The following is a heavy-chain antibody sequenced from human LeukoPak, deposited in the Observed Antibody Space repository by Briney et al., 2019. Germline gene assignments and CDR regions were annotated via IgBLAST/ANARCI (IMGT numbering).Heavy chain of an antibody. D-gene: IGHD3-22*01. CDR1: GFTFSSYA. J-gene: IGHJ6*02. V-gene: IGHV3-30-3*01. Sequence: PGGSLRLSCAASGFTFSSYAMHWVRQAPGKGLEGLAVISYDGSNKYYADSLKGRFTISRDNSKNTLYLQMNSLRAEDTAVYYCAREPIVVVITSYYYYGMDVWGQGTTVTVSS. CDR3: AREPIVVVITSYYYYGMDV. CDR2: ISYDGSNK.